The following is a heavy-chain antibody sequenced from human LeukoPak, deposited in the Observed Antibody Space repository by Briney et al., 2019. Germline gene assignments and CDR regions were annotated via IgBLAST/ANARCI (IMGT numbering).Heavy chain of an antibody. CDR1: GFNFTNYG. J-gene: IGHJ5*02. D-gene: IGHD3-16*01. V-gene: IGHV3-30*18. CDR2: ISFHETNK. Sequence: GGSLRLSCVASGFNFTNYGMHWLRQAPGKGLEWVGVISFHETNKYYADSVRGRFTISRDSSKNTVFLQMNNSRIEDTAIYYCAKDKIGAINWFDPWGQGTLVTVSS. CDR3: AKDKIGAINWFDP.